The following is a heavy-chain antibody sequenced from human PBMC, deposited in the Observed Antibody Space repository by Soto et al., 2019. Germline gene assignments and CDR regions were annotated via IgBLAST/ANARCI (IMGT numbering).Heavy chain of an antibody. J-gene: IGHJ5*02. CDR3: AKDGSQSSSGRYFSS. D-gene: IGHD1-26*01. V-gene: IGHV3-30*18. Sequence: QVQLVESGGGVVRPGRSLRLSCSASGFIFSDYAMHWVRHAPGKGMEWVAVILFDGKKKYYADSVNGRFTISRDNSKNTLYLQMNSLRAEDTAVYYWAKDGSQSSSGRYFSSWGQGSLVTVSS. CDR1: GFIFSDYA. CDR2: ILFDGKKK.